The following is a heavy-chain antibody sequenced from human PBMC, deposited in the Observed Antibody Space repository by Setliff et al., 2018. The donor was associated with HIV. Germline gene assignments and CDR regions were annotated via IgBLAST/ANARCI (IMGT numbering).Heavy chain of an antibody. J-gene: IGHJ6*03. V-gene: IGHV4-39*01. CDR2: IYYTGST. D-gene: IGHD2-15*01. Sequence: SETLSLTCTVSGASISSSSHHWAWIRQPPGKGLEYIGNIYYTGSTHHNPSLESRVATSVDTSKNQFSLKLSSVPAADTAVYYCARAYCSGGNCYSTLEGNYYFDLWGKGTTVTVSS. CDR3: ARAYCSGGNCYSTLEGNYYFDL. CDR1: GASISSSSHH.